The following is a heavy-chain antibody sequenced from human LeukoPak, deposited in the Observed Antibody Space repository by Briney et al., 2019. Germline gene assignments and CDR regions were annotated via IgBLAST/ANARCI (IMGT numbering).Heavy chain of an antibody. D-gene: IGHD4-17*01. Sequence: SETLSLTCTVSGGSISSTSYYWGWIRQPPEKGLEWIGSIYYTGSTYYNPSPKSRVTLSVDTSKKQFSLKLSSVTAADTAGYYCAGTVTTRYYFDYWGQGTLVTVSS. CDR1: GGSISSTSYY. V-gene: IGHV4-39*07. CDR2: IYYTGST. J-gene: IGHJ4*02. CDR3: AGTVTTRYYFDY.